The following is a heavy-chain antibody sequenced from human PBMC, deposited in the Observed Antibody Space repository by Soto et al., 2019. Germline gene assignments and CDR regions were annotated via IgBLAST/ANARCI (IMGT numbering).Heavy chain of an antibody. Sequence: GGSLRLSCVASGFTFSNYAMNWVRQAPGKGLEWVAVISYDGSNKYYADSVKGRITISRDNSRNTLYLQMNNLRAEDTAMYYCERDLGNNYGYFAYWGQGTLVTVSS. CDR1: GFTFSNYA. CDR2: ISYDGSNK. J-gene: IGHJ4*02. V-gene: IGHV3-30-3*01. CDR3: ERDLGNNYGYFAY. D-gene: IGHD4-17*01.